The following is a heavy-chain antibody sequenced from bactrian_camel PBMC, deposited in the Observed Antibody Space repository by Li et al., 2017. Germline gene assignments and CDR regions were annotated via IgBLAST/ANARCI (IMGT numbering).Heavy chain of an antibody. CDR2: IVSDGTT. Sequence: QLVESGGGSVQAGGFLRLSCAASGYTYSRYCMGWFRQAPGKEREGVARIVSDGTTIYADSVKGRFTISRDSAKNTLYLQMNSLKPEDSAMYYCAAAWDKDINYLNYPDEYNYWGQGTQVTVS. D-gene: IGHD1*01. CDR1: GYTYSRYC. V-gene: IGHV3S10*01. J-gene: IGHJ4*01. CDR3: AAAWDKDINYLNYPDEYNY.